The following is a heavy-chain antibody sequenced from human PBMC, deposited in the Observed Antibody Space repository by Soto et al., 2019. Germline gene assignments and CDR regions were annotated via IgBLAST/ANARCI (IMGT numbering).Heavy chain of an antibody. J-gene: IGHJ2*01. V-gene: IGHV1-69*12. Sequence: QVQLVQSGAEVKKPGSSVKVSCKASGGTFSNYPISWVRQAPGQGLEWMGGIIPIFGTVNYAQKFQGRVTINADESTSTAYVELSSLRSEDTAVYYCARGNHRWLQLWYFDLWGRGTLVTVSS. D-gene: IGHD5-12*01. CDR3: ARGNHRWLQLWYFDL. CDR2: IIPIFGTV. CDR1: GGTFSNYP.